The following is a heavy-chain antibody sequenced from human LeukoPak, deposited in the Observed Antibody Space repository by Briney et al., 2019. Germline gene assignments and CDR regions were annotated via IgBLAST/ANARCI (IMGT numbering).Heavy chain of an antibody. CDR1: GYTFTSYS. J-gene: IGHJ5*02. Sequence: ASVKVSCRASGYTFTSYSISWVRQAPGQGLEWMGWITPHNGNINYAQKVQGRVTMTTDATTSTAYMELRSLRSDDTAMYYCARSQGYCSGGSCLQGDWFDPWGQGTLVTVSS. CDR3: ARSQGYCSGGSCLQGDWFDP. D-gene: IGHD2-15*01. CDR2: ITPHNGNI. V-gene: IGHV1-18*01.